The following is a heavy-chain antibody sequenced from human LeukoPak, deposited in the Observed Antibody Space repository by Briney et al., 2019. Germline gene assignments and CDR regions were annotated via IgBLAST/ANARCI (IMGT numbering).Heavy chain of an antibody. J-gene: IGHJ1*01. V-gene: IGHV4-39*01. CDR1: GGSISSSSYY. CDR3: ARHWTEWELQAFQH. Sequence: SETLSLTCTVSGGSISSSSYYWGWIRQPPGKGLEWIGSVYYSGSTHYNPSLKSRVTISVDTSKNQFSLKLSSVTAADTAVYYCARHWTEWELQAFQHWGQGTLVTVSS. D-gene: IGHD1-26*01. CDR2: VYYSGST.